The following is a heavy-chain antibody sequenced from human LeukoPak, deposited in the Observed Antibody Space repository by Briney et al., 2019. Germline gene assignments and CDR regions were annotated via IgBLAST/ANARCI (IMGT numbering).Heavy chain of an antibody. J-gene: IGHJ2*01. V-gene: IGHV1-46*01. D-gene: IGHD3-22*01. CDR1: GYTFTSYY. CDR2: VHPSGGST. CDR3: ARITMTTSGWYFDL. Sequence: ASVKLSCKASGYTFTSYYMHWLRQAPGQGLEWMGIVHPSGGSTGYAQKFQGRVTMTRDTATSTVYMELSSLRSEDTALYYCARITMTTSGWYFDLWGRGSLVTVSS.